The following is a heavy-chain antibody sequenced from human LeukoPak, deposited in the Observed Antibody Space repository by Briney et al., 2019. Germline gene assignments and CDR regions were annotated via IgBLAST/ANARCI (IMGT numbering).Heavy chain of an antibody. Sequence: ASVKVSCKASGYTFTAYYLHWVRQAPGQGLEWMGWINPNSGGTNYAQKFQGWVTMTRDTSISTAYMELSRLRSDDTAVYYCARATAVADWAYYYGMDVWGQGTTVTVSS. CDR3: ARATAVADWAYYYGMDV. CDR1: GYTFTAYY. J-gene: IGHJ6*02. CDR2: INPNSGGT. D-gene: IGHD6-19*01. V-gene: IGHV1-2*04.